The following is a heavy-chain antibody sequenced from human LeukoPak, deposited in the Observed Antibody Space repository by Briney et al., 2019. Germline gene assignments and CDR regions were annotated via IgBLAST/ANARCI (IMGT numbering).Heavy chain of an antibody. V-gene: IGHV4-34*01. CDR2: INHSGST. D-gene: IGHD2-2*02. CDR3: ARLTIPLRFDP. Sequence: SETLSLTCAVYGGSFSGYYWSWIRQPPGKGLEWIGEINHSGSTDYNPSLKSRVTISVDTSKNQFSLKLNSVSAADTAVYYCARLTIPLRFDPWGQGTLVTVSS. J-gene: IGHJ5*02. CDR1: GGSFSGYY.